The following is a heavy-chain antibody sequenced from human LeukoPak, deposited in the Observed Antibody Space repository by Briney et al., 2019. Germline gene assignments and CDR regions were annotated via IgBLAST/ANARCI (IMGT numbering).Heavy chain of an antibody. V-gene: IGHV3-23*01. CDR3: AKSRRIVVVTAILDY. CDR2: ISGSGGST. J-gene: IGHJ4*02. CDR1: GFTFSSYA. Sequence: GGSLRLSCAAPGFTFSSYAMSWVRQAPGQGLEWVSAISGSGGSTYYADSVKGRFTISRDNSKNTLYLQMNSLRAEDTAVYYCAKSRRIVVVTAILDYWGQGTLVTVSS. D-gene: IGHD2-21*02.